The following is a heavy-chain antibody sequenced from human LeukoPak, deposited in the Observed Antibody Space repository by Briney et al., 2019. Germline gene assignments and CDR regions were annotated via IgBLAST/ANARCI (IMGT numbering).Heavy chain of an antibody. Sequence: SETLSLTCTVSGGSISSYYWSWIPQPAGKGLEWIGHIYYSGSTNYSPSLKSRVTISVDTSKNQFSLKQSSVTAADTAVYYCARRGPDYYDSSGYYFDYWGQGSLVTVSS. CDR1: GGSISSYY. J-gene: IGHJ4*02. D-gene: IGHD3-22*01. V-gene: IGHV4-59*01. CDR2: IYYSGST. CDR3: ARRGPDYYDSSGYYFDY.